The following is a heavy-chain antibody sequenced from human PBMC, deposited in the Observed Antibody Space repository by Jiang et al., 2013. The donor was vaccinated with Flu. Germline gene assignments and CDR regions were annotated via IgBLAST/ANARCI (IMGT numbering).Heavy chain of an antibody. Sequence: QTLSLTCAISGDSVSSNSAAWNWIRQSPSRGLEWLGRTYYRSKWYNEYPVSVKGRITINPDTPKNQFSLHLDSVTPEDTAVYYCASASGGYRVDVFDFWGQGTMVIVSS. CDR2: TYYRSKWYN. CDR3: ASASGGYRVDVFDF. CDR1: GDSVSSNSAA. D-gene: IGHD3-16*01. J-gene: IGHJ3*01. V-gene: IGHV6-1*01.